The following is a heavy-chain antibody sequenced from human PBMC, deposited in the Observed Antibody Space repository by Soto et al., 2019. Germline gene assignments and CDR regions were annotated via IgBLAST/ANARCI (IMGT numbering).Heavy chain of an antibody. CDR1: GYTFTSYD. CDR3: ARALGLRYFDWLTNDY. Sequence: GASVKVSCKASGYTFTSYDINWVRQATGQGLERMGWMNPNSGNTGYAQKFQGRVTMTRNTSISTAYMELSSLRSEDTAVYYCARALGLRYFDWLTNDYWGQGTLVTVSS. D-gene: IGHD3-9*01. V-gene: IGHV1-8*01. CDR2: MNPNSGNT. J-gene: IGHJ4*02.